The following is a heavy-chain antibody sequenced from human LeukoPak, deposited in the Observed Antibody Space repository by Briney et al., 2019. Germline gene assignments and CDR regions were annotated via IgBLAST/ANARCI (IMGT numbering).Heavy chain of an antibody. CDR3: ARIPRGRYEAY. CDR2: INPNSGGT. Sequence: GESLKISCKASGYTFSGYYMYWVRQAPGQGLEWMGWINPNSGGTNYAQKFQGRVTMTRDTSTTTGYMELSRLRSDDTAVYYCARIPRGRYEAYWGQGTLVTVSS. CDR1: GYTFSGYY. J-gene: IGHJ4*02. D-gene: IGHD1-26*01. V-gene: IGHV1-2*02.